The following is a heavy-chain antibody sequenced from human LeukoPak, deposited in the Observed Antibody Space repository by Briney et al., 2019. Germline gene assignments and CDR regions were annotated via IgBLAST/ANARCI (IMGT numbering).Heavy chain of an antibody. CDR2: IFDSGST. CDR1: GGSISSYY. Sequence: PSETLSLTCTVSGGSISSYYWSWIRQPPGKGLEWIGRIFDSGSTDYNPSLKSRVTISVDTSKDQFSLRLSSVTAADTAVYYCARGRAGAFDVWGQGALVSVSS. J-gene: IGHJ3*01. CDR3: ARGRAGAFDV. V-gene: IGHV4-4*08.